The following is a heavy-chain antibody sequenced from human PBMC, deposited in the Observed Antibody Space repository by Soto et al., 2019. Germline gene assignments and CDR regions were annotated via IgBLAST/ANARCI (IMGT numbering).Heavy chain of an antibody. V-gene: IGHV4-39*01. CDR1: GGSISSSSYF. D-gene: IGHD6-19*01. Sequence: QLQLQESGPGLVKPSETLSLTCTVSGGSISSSSYFWGWIRQPPGKGLEWIGTIYYSGNTYYNPSRKSRVTISVDPSENQFSLNVTSVTAADTAVYYCARRKGAVAGRSYFDYWGQGTLVTVSS. CDR2: IYYSGNT. J-gene: IGHJ4*02. CDR3: ARRKGAVAGRSYFDY.